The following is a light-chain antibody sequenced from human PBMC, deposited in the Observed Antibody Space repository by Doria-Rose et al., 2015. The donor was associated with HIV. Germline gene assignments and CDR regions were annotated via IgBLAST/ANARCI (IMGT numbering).Light chain of an antibody. J-gene: IGKJ1*01. V-gene: IGKV3-20*01. Sequence: LTQSPGTLSLSPGERATLSCRASQSFSSTYLAWYQQKPGQAPSLFIYDGSTRATGIPDRCSASGSGTDFTLTINRLEPEDFALYYCHQYGTSWTFGQGTKVEI. CDR3: HQYGTSWT. CDR1: QSFSSTY. CDR2: DGS.